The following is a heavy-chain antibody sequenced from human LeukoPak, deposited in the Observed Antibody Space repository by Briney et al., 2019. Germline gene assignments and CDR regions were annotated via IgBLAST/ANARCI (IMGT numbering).Heavy chain of an antibody. CDR1: GGSISSYY. Sequence: SETLSLTCTVSGGSISSYYWSWIRQPPGKGLEWIGYIYYSGSTNYNPSLKSRVTISVDTSKNQFSLKMSSVTAADTAVYYCARGGYCSSTSCYTGTFDYWGQGTLVTVSS. J-gene: IGHJ4*02. CDR3: ARGGYCSSTSCYTGTFDY. V-gene: IGHV4-59*01. CDR2: IYYSGST. D-gene: IGHD2-2*02.